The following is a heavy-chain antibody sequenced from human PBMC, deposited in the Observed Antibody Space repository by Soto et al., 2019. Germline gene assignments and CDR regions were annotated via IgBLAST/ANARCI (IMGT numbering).Heavy chain of an antibody. V-gene: IGHV1-69*13. CDR1: GGTFSSYA. D-gene: IGHD2-15*01. CDR3: ARGDDVVVVAATFLLDY. J-gene: IGHJ4*02. CDR2: IIPIFGTA. Sequence: ASVKVSCKASGGTFSSYAISWVRQAPGQGLEWMGGIIPIFGTANYAQKFQGRVTITADESTSTAYMELSSLRSEDTAVYYCARGDDVVVVAATFLLDYWGQGTLVTVSS.